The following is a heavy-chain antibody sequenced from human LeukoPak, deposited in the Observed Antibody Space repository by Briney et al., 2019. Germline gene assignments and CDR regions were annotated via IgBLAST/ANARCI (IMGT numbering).Heavy chain of an antibody. Sequence: SVKVSCKVSGGTFSSYAISWVRQAPGQGLEWMGGIIPIFGTANYAQKVQGRVTITADKSKSTAYMELSSLRSEDTAVYYCARDGRDGYNPQAFYYYYMDVWGKGTTVTVSS. D-gene: IGHD5-24*01. J-gene: IGHJ6*03. CDR2: IIPIFGTA. V-gene: IGHV1-69*06. CDR3: ARDGRDGYNPQAFYYYYMDV. CDR1: GGTFSSYA.